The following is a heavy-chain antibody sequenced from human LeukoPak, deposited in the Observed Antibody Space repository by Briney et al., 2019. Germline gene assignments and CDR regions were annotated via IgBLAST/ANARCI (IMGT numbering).Heavy chain of an antibody. V-gene: IGHV4-59*01. D-gene: IGHD5-12*01. CDR2: IYYSGST. CDR1: GGSISSYY. J-gene: IGHJ4*02. CDR3: ARDRGYSGYDPGAYSDY. Sequence: SETLSLTCTVSGGSISSYYWSWIRQPPGRGLEWIGCIYYSGSTNHNPSLKSRVTISRDTSKNQFSLKLSSVIAADTAVYYCARDRGYSGYDPGAYSDYWGQGTLVTVSS.